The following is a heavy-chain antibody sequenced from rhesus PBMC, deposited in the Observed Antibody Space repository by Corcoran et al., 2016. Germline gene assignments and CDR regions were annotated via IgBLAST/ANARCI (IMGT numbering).Heavy chain of an antibody. CDR2: ISGRGGST. CDR1: GGSLRSNY. D-gene: IGHD5-12*01. V-gene: IGHV4-173*01. CDR3: ARGATARYTYSY. J-gene: IGHJ4*01. Sequence: QVQLQESGPGVVKPSETLSLPCAVSGGSLRSNYWSWLRPPPGKGLEWIGRISGRGGSTDYNPSLKSRVTMSTDTSNNQFSLKLTAVTAADTAVYYCARGATARYTYSYWGQGVLVTVSS.